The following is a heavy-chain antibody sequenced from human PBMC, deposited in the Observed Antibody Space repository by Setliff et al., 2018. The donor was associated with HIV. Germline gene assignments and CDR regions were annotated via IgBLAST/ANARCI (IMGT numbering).Heavy chain of an antibody. Sequence: ASVKVSCKASGYTFTSYGISWVRQAPGQGLEWMGWISAYNGNTNYAQKFQGRLTMTRNTSTGTVYMELSSLRSEDTAVYYCARIGRTPYYYYYMDVWGKGTTVTVSS. J-gene: IGHJ6*03. CDR1: GYTFTSYG. D-gene: IGHD2-15*01. CDR2: ISAYNGNT. V-gene: IGHV1-18*01. CDR3: ARIGRTPYYYYYMDV.